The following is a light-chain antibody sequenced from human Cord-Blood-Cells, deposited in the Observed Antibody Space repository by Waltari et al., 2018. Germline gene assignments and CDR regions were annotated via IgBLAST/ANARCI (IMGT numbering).Light chain of an antibody. Sequence: EITMTQSPATLSVSPGETATISCRASQSVSSNLAWYQQKPGQAPRLLIYGASTRATGIPARFSGSGSGTEFTLTISSLQSEDFAVYYCQQYNNWPLTFGGGTKVEIK. J-gene: IGKJ4*01. CDR1: QSVSSN. CDR3: QQYNNWPLT. CDR2: GAS. V-gene: IGKV3-15*01.